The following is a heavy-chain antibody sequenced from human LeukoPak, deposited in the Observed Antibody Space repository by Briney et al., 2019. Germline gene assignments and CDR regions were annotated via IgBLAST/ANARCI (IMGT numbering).Heavy chain of an antibody. V-gene: IGHV3-21*01. J-gene: IGHJ5*02. CDR2: ISSSGSYI. D-gene: IGHD6-13*01. Sequence: GGSLRLSCAASGFTFSSYSMNWVRQAPGKGLEWVSSISSSGSYIYYADSVKGRFTISRDNAKNSLYLQMNRLRAEDTAVYSCPAEDVDSSSSWFDPWGPGNLVTVSP. CDR3: PAEDVDSSSSWFDP. CDR1: GFTFSSYS.